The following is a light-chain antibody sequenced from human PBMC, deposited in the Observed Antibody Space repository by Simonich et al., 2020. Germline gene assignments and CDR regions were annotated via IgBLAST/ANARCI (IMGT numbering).Light chain of an antibody. J-gene: IGKJ2*01. CDR2: KAY. V-gene: IGKV1-5*03. CDR1: QSISSW. CDR3: QQYNSYHT. Sequence: DIQMTQSPSTLSASVGDRVTITCRASQSISSWLAWYQQKPVKAPKLLIYKAYSLESGFPSRFSGSGSGTEFTLTISSLQPDDFATYYCQQYNSYHTFGQGTKLEIK.